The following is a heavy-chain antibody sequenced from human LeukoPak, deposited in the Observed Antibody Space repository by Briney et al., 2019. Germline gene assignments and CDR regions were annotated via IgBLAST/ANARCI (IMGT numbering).Heavy chain of an antibody. Sequence: GGSLRLSCAASGFTFTNYWMHWVRQAPGKGLVWVSRVLTDGSRITYADSVKGRFTISRDNAKNTLYLQMDSLRAEDTAVYYCARVAVGGTRAFDIWGQGTMVTVSS. CDR3: ARVAVGGTRAFDI. J-gene: IGHJ3*02. V-gene: IGHV3-74*01. D-gene: IGHD6-19*01. CDR1: GFTFTNYW. CDR2: VLTDGSRI.